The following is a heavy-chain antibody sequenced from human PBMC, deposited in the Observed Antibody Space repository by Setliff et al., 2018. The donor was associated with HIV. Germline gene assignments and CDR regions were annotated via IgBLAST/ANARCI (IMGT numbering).Heavy chain of an antibody. Sequence: GASVKVSCKASGYIFSTYGISWVRQAPGQGLEWVGWISASNGNTHYAQKVQGRVTLTTDTSTNTAYMELRSLRSDDAAVYYCAKTTPQPHYYYYVDVWGKGTTVTVSS. D-gene: IGHD4-17*01. CDR1: GYIFSTYG. CDR2: ISASNGNT. CDR3: AKTTPQPHYYYYVDV. J-gene: IGHJ6*03. V-gene: IGHV1-18*01.